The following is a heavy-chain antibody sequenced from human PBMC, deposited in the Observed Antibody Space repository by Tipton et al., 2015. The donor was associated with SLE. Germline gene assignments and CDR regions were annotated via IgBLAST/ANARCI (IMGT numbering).Heavy chain of an antibody. V-gene: IGHV3-74*01. CDR1: GFTFSSHN. Sequence: SLRLSCEASGFTFSSHNMNWVRQAPGKGLEWVSRINPDGLNTAYADSVRGRFTISRDNAKNTLYLQMNSLRGEDTAVYYCARDTGYTRDWYFDLWGRGTLVTVSS. J-gene: IGHJ2*01. D-gene: IGHD6-13*01. CDR2: INPDGLNT. CDR3: ARDTGYTRDWYFDL.